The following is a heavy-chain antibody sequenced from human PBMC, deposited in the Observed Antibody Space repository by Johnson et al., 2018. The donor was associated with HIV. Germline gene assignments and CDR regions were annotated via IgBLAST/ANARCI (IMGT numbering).Heavy chain of an antibody. V-gene: IGHV3-30*03. J-gene: IGHJ3*02. CDR3: ARDGDPLDFWALDI. D-gene: IGHD3-3*01. CDR2: ISFDGSNK. Sequence: QVQLVESGGGVVQPGRSLRLSCAASGFTFSSYGMHWVRQSPGKGLEWVAGISFDGSNKHYGDSVKGRFTISRDNSKNTLYLQVNSLRAEDTAVYYCARDGDPLDFWALDIWGQGTMVTVSS. CDR1: GFTFSSYG.